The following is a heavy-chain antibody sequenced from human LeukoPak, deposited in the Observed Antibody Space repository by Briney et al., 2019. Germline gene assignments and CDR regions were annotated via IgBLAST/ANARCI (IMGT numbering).Heavy chain of an antibody. CDR1: GGSISSGDYY. J-gene: IGHJ5*02. CDR3: ARPYYYDSRIDP. D-gene: IGHD3-22*01. CDR2: MYYSGST. V-gene: IGHV4-30-4*01. Sequence: PSETLSLTCTVSGGSISSGDYYWSWIRQPPGKGLEWIAYMYYSGSTYYNQSLKSRVTMSADTSKNQLSLKLGSVTAADTAVYYCARPYYYDSRIDPWGQGILVTVSS.